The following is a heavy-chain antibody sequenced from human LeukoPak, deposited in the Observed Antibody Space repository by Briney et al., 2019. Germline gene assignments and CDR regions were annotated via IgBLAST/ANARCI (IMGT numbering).Heavy chain of an antibody. V-gene: IGHV3-21*01. CDR3: AGSIRATIQRAFDY. J-gene: IGHJ4*02. Sequence: GGSLRLSCAASGFTFSTYTMNWVRQAPGKGLEWVSSISSTSSYIYYADSVKGRFTISRDNAKNSLYLQMNSLRAEDTAVYYCAGSIRATIQRAFDYWGQGTLVTVSS. D-gene: IGHD5-24*01. CDR1: GFTFSTYT. CDR2: ISSTSSYI.